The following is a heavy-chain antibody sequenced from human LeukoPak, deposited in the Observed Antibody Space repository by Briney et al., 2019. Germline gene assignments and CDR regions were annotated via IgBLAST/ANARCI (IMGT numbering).Heavy chain of an antibody. CDR1: GFTFSSYS. CDR3: ARDPIGVVTVKFMDV. V-gene: IGHV3-48*01. D-gene: IGHD2-21*02. J-gene: IGHJ6*03. Sequence: GGSLRLSCAASGFTFSSYSMNWVRQAPGKGLEWVSYISTGSSTIYYADSVKGRFTISRDNAKNSLYLQMNSLRAEDTAVYYCARDPIGVVTVKFMDVWGKGTTVTVSS. CDR2: ISTGSSTI.